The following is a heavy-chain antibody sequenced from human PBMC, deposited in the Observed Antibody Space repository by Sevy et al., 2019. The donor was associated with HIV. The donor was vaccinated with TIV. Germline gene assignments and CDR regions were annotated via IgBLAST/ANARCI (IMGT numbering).Heavy chain of an antibody. CDR2: ISSDGSST. CDR1: GFTFSIYW. Sequence: GGSLRLSCAASGFTFSIYWMHWVRHAPGKGLVWVSRISSDGSSTTYADSVRGRFTISRDNAKNTLYLQMNSLRAEDTAVYYCARGGRAARDFDYWGQGTLVTVSS. D-gene: IGHD6-6*01. CDR3: ARGGRAARDFDY. V-gene: IGHV3-74*01. J-gene: IGHJ4*02.